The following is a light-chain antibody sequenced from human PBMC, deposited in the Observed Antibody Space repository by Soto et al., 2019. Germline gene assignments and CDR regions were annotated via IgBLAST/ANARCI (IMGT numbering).Light chain of an antibody. V-gene: IGLV1-40*01. Sequence: QSVLTQPPSVSGAPGQRVTISCTGTSSNVGARYDVHWYQQLPGTAPKLLIYGNSNRPSGVPDRFSGSKSGTSASLAITGLQAEDEADYYCQSYGSSLSGSGVFGGGTQLTVL. CDR1: SSNVGARYD. J-gene: IGLJ3*02. CDR2: GNS. CDR3: QSYGSSLSGSGV.